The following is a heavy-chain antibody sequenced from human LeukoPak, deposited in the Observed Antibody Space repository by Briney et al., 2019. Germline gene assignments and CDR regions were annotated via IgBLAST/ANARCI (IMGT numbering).Heavy chain of an antibody. Sequence: PGGSLRLSCVASGFTFSNHAMSWVRQSQGKGLEWFSGLSSRGDSKYYSDAVNGRFSISRDNSRNTLFLQLNRLRPEDTAVYFCAKDRRETDMCTDGDFDSWGQGTLVTVSS. D-gene: IGHD5-24*01. CDR3: AKDRRETDMCTDGDFDS. J-gene: IGHJ4*02. CDR2: LSSRGDSK. CDR1: GFTFSNHA. V-gene: IGHV3-23*01.